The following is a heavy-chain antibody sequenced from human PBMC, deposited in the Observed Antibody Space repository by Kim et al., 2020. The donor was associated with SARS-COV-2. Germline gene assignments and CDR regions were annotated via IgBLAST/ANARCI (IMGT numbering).Heavy chain of an antibody. J-gene: IGHJ4*02. V-gene: IGHV1-3*01. CDR3: ARDRGGSHEYYFDY. Sequence: ASVKVSCKASGYTFTSYAMHWVRQAPGQRLEWMGWINAGNGNTKYSQKFQGRVTITRDTSASTAYMELSSLRSEDTAVYYCARDRGGSHEYYFDYWGQGTLVTVSS. CDR2: INAGNGNT. D-gene: IGHD1-26*01. CDR1: GYTFTSYA.